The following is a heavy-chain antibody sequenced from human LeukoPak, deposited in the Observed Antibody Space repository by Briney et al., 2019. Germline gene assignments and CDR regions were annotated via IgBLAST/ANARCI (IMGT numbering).Heavy chain of an antibody. CDR2: IYHSGST. J-gene: IGHJ4*02. CDR3: ASSMVRGVPTGY. Sequence: SETLSLTCAVSGGSISSGGYSWSWIRPPPGKGLEWIGYIYHSGSTYYNPSLKSRVTISVDRSKNQFSLKLSSVTAADTAVYYCASSMVRGVPTGYWGQGTLVTVSS. CDR1: GGSISSGGYS. V-gene: IGHV4-30-2*01. D-gene: IGHD3-10*01.